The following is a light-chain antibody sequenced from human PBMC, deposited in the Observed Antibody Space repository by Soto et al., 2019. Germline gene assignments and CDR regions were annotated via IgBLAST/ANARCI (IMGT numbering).Light chain of an antibody. CDR1: QSISSY. Sequence: DIQMTQSPSSLSASVGDRVTITCRASQSISSYLNWYQQKPGKAPKLLIYAASSLQSGVPSRFSGSGSGTDFTLTISSLQPEDFATYYCQRSYSTSRGTFGQGTKVEIK. V-gene: IGKV1-39*01. J-gene: IGKJ1*01. CDR3: QRSYSTSRGT. CDR2: AAS.